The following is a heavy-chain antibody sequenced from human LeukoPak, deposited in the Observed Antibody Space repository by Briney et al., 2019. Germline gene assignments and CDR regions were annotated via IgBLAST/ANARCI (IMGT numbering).Heavy chain of an antibody. Sequence: GGSLRLSCAASGFTFNNYAMSWVRQAPGKGLEWVSGIRGSGFDTYYADSVKGRFTISRDTSKNTLYLQMNSLRAEDTAVYYCAKRAYYYYMDVWGKGTTLTVSS. CDR2: IRGSGFDT. V-gene: IGHV3-23*01. CDR1: GFTFNNYA. J-gene: IGHJ6*03. CDR3: AKRAYYYYMDV.